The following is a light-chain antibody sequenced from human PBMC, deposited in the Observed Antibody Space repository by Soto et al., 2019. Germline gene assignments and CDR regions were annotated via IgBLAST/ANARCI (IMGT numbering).Light chain of an antibody. Sequence: EIVITQAPTTLCVAAGGRATVSCRASQSVSINLACYQQKPGQAPRLLIYAASTRATGIPARFIGNGSGTEFTLTISSLQSEDFAVYYCQQYTNWWTFGQGTKVDIK. J-gene: IGKJ1*01. CDR2: AAS. CDR1: QSVSIN. CDR3: QQYTNWWT. V-gene: IGKV3D-15*01.